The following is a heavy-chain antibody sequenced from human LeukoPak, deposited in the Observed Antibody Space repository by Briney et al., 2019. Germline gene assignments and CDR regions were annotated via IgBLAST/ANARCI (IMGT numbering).Heavy chain of an antibody. V-gene: IGHV4-30-4*07. CDR1: GGSISSGGYS. CDR2: IYYSGST. D-gene: IGHD1-14*01. J-gene: IGHJ4*02. Sequence: SSETLSLTCAVSGGSISSGGYSWSWIRQPPGKGLEWIGYIYYSGSTYYNPSLKSRLTISVDTSKNQFSLKLSSVTAADTAVYYCARGNRDYFDYWGQGTLVTVSS. CDR3: ARGNRDYFDY.